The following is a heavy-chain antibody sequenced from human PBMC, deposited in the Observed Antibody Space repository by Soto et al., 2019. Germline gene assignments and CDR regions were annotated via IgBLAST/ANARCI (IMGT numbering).Heavy chain of an antibody. CDR3: ARDLGVVTAKDAFDI. D-gene: IGHD3-3*01. Sequence: PGGSLRLSCAASRFTVSSSSMSWVRQAPGKGLEWVPVIYSAGSTYYADSVKGRFTISRDNSKNTLYLQMNSLRAEDTAVYYCARDLGVVTAKDAFDIWGQGTMVTVSS. V-gene: IGHV3-66*01. CDR2: IYSAGST. J-gene: IGHJ3*02. CDR1: RFTVSSSS.